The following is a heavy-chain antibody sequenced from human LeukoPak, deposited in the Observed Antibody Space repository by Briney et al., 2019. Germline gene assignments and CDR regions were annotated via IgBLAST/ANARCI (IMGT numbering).Heavy chain of an antibody. CDR3: ATDNCSGGSCLFDY. Sequence: ASVKVSCKVSGYTLTELSMHWVRQAPGKGLEWMGGFDPGDGETIYAQKFQGRVTMTEDTSTDTAYMELSSLRSEDTAVYYCATDNCSGGSCLFDYWGQGTLVTVSS. J-gene: IGHJ4*02. V-gene: IGHV1-24*01. CDR2: FDPGDGET. CDR1: GYTLTELS. D-gene: IGHD2-15*01.